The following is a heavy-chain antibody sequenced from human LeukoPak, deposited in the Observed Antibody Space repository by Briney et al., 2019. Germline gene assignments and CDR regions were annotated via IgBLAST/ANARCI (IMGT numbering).Heavy chain of an antibody. D-gene: IGHD1-26*01. CDR2: IYPGDSDT. J-gene: IGHJ3*02. V-gene: IGHV5-51*01. CDR1: GYSFASYW. CDR3: ARHPLHLVGATGAFDI. Sequence: GESLKISCKGSGYSFASYWIGWVRQVPGKGLEWMGIIYPGDSDTRYSPSFQGQVTISADKSISTAYLQWSSLKASDTAMYYCARHPLHLVGATGAFDIWGQGTMVTVSS.